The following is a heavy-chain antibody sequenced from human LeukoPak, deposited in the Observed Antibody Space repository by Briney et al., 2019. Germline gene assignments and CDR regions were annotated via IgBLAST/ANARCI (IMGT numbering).Heavy chain of an antibody. CDR2: IYYSGST. CDR3: ARGAVVVPAAMVY. D-gene: IGHD2-2*01. CDR1: GGAFSGYS. J-gene: IGHJ4*02. Sequence: SETLSLTCAVYGGAFSGYSWSWIRQPPGKGLEWIGYIYYSGSTNYNPSLKSRVTISVDTSKNQFSLKLSSVTAADTAVYYCARGAVVVPAAMVYWGQGTLVTVSS. V-gene: IGHV4-34*01.